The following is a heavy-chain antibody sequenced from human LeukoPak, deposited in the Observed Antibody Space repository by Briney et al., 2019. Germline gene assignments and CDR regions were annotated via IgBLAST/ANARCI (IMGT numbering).Heavy chain of an antibody. CDR1: GFTFSSYA. CDR2: ISSNGGST. Sequence: GGSLRLSCAASGFTFSSYAMHWVRQAPGKGLEYVSAISSNGGSTYYANSVKGRFTISRDNSKNTPYLQMGSLRAEDMAVYYCAKVFVSTSKHDYDAFDIWGQGTMVTVSS. D-gene: IGHD5/OR15-5a*01. V-gene: IGHV3-64*01. CDR3: AKVFVSTSKHDYDAFDI. J-gene: IGHJ3*02.